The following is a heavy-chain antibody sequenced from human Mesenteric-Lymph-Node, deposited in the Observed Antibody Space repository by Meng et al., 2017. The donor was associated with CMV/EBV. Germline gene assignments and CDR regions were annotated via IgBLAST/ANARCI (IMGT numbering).Heavy chain of an antibody. D-gene: IGHD2-2*01. CDR1: GFTFSDYY. CDR2: ISTSGSTI. J-gene: IGHJ6*02. Sequence: GGSLRLSCAASGFTFSDYYMSWIRQAPGKGLEWVSSISTSGSTIHYADSVKGRFTISRDNAKNSLYLQMNSLRAEDTAVYYCARDIPAASPHYYGMDVWGQGTTVTVSS. V-gene: IGHV3-11*01. CDR3: ARDIPAASPHYYGMDV.